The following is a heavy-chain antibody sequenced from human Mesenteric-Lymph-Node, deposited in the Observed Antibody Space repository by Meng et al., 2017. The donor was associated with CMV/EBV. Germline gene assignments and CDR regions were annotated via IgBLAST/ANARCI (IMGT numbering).Heavy chain of an antibody. CDR1: GFTFSNYW. CDR2: IKPDGTEQ. Sequence: GGSLRLSCAASGFTFSNYWMSWVRQGPGKGVEWVANIKPDGTEQHYADSVKGRFTISRDNAKKQVYLQMSSLRVEDTGVYYCARDEGWGQGTRVTVSS. J-gene: IGHJ4*02. CDR3: ARDEG. V-gene: IGHV3-7*01.